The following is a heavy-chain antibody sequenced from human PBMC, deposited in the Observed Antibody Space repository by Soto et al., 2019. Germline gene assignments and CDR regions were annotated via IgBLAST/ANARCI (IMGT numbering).Heavy chain of an antibody. V-gene: IGHV1-18*01. J-gene: IGHJ3*02. CDR2: ISTYNGNT. D-gene: IGHD3-16*01. Sequence: QVQLAQSGAEVKKPGASVKVSCKPSGYSFTSYGISWVRQAPGQGLEWMGWISTYNGNTNYAQKLQGRVTMTTDTSTSTAYMEVRSVRSDDTAVYYCARGSMITWGDVFDIWGQGTMVTVSS. CDR1: GYSFTSYG. CDR3: ARGSMITWGDVFDI.